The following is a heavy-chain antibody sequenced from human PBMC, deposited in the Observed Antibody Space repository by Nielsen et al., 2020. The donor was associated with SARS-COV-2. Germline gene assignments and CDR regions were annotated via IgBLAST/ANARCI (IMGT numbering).Heavy chain of an antibody. CDR2: INPSGGST. Sequence: WVRQDPGQGLEWMGIINPSGGSTSYAQKFQGRVTMTRDTSTSTVYMELSSLRSEDTAVYYCARGHTIVGATTVGFDPWGQGTLVTVSS. D-gene: IGHD1-26*01. J-gene: IGHJ5*02. CDR3: ARGHTIVGATTVGFDP. V-gene: IGHV1-46*01.